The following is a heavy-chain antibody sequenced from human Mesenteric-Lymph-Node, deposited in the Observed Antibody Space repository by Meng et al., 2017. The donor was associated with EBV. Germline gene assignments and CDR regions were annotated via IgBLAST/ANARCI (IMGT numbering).Heavy chain of an antibody. Sequence: VQVQQWGSGMLQPSETLSLPCAVYGASFSGYYWSWIRQPPGKGLEWIGEINHSGTTNYNPSLESRVTISVDTSKNQLSLKLTSLTAADTAVYYCARLGNGHWGQGTLVTVSS. J-gene: IGHJ4*02. CDR2: INHSGTT. CDR3: ARLGNGH. V-gene: IGHV4-34*01. CDR1: GASFSGYY.